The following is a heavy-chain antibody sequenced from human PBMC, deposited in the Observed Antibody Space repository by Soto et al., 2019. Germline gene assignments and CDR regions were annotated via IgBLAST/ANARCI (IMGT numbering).Heavy chain of an antibody. V-gene: IGHV4-34*01. CDR3: ARGQEGVVATH. CDR1: GGSLSGYY. D-gene: IGHD5-12*01. CDR2: VKDGGHT. Sequence: QVQLQQWGAGLLKPSETLSLNCAVTGGSLSGYYWSWIRQPPGKGLEWIGEVKDGGHTNYSPSLRGRVTRASDTANNQFALRLSSVTAADTGVYYCARGQEGVVATHWDQGSLVTVSS. J-gene: IGHJ4*02.